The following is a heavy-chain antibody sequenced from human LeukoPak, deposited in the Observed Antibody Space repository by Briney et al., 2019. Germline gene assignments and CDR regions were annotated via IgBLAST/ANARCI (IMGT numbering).Heavy chain of an antibody. Sequence: ASVKVSCKASRYTFTGYYMHWVRQAPGQGLEWMGWINPNSGGTNYAQKFQGRVTMTRDTSIGTAYMELSRLRSDDTAVYYCARPFPHYYDSSGYCYWGQGTLVTVSS. CDR3: ARPFPHYYDSSGYCY. CDR1: RYTFTGYY. D-gene: IGHD3-22*01. J-gene: IGHJ4*02. CDR2: INPNSGGT. V-gene: IGHV1-2*02.